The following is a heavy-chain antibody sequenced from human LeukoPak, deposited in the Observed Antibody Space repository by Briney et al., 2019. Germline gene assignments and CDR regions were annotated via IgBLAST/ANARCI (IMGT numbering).Heavy chain of an antibody. J-gene: IGHJ4*02. CDR1: GFTFSDYY. Sequence: GGSLRLSCAASGFTFSDYYMSWIRQAPGKGLEWISYMSSSGSLIYYADSVKGRFTISRDNAKNSLYLEMNSLRVEDTAVYYCATYRGYCGNVTRYVFDHWGQGALVTVSS. CDR3: ATYRGYCGNVTRYVFDH. V-gene: IGHV3-11*01. D-gene: IGHD2-8*01. CDR2: MSSSGSLI.